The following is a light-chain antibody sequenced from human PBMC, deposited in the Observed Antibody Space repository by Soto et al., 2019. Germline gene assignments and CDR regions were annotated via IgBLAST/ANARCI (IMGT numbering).Light chain of an antibody. CDR3: CSHAGRNTYV. V-gene: IGLV2-14*01. CDR2: GVT. Sequence: QSALTQPASVSGSLGQSITLSCTGSGGDIGAYNYVSWYQQHPGKAPKLIVYGVTHRPSGVSSRFSASKSAYTASLTISALQAEDEADYYCCSHAGRNTYVFGTGTKVTVL. J-gene: IGLJ1*01. CDR1: GGDIGAYNY.